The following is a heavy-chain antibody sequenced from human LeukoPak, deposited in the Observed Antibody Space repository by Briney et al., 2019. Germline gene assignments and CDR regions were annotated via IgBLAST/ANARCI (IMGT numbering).Heavy chain of an antibody. J-gene: IGHJ5*02. V-gene: IGHV4-38-2*02. CDR1: GYSIRSGYY. Sequence: SETLSLTCTVSGYSIRSGYYWGWIRQPPGKGLEWIGSLYYSGSTYYNPSLKSRVTISVDTSKNQFSLKLSSVTAADTAVYYCARFPSSAIGYSSGWYSGWFDPWGQGTLVTVSS. CDR2: LYYSGST. CDR3: ARFPSSAIGYSSGWYSGWFDP. D-gene: IGHD6-19*01.